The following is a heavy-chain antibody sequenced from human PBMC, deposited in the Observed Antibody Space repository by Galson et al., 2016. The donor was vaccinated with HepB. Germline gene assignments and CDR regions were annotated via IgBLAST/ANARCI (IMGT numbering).Heavy chain of an antibody. Sequence: ATLSLTCIVSGGSVTNHQYCWGWVRQAPGKGLEWIASFCYTGITYYNPSLRSRLTMDVDTSKFQLSLHLRSVAAADTAVYYCVDYCGGGACPDYWGQGTLVTVSS. V-gene: IGHV4-39*01. J-gene: IGHJ4*02. CDR1: GGSVTNHQYC. CDR2: FCYTGIT. D-gene: IGHD2-21*01. CDR3: VDYCGGGACPDY.